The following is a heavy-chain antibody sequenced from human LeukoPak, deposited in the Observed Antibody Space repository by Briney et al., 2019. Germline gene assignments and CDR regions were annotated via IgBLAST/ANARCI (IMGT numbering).Heavy chain of an antibody. CDR3: ATSPTIP. Sequence: SETLSLTCAVYGGSFSGYYWSWIRQPPGKGLEWIGEINHSGSTNYNPSLKSRVTISVDTSKNQFSLKLSSVTAADTAVYYCATSPTIPWGQGTLVTVSS. D-gene: IGHD5-12*01. V-gene: IGHV4-34*01. CDR1: GGSFSGYY. CDR2: INHSGST. J-gene: IGHJ4*02.